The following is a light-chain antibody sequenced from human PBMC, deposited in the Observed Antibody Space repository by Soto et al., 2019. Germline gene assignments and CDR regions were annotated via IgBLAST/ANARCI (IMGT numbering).Light chain of an antibody. CDR2: EVS. V-gene: IGLV2-14*01. Sequence: QSVLTQPASVSGSPGQSITISCTGTSSDVGGYDYVSWCQLHPGKAPKLMVFEVSNRPSGVSYRFSGSKSGNTASLTISGLQAEDEADHFCSSYSISTAYLFGTGTKVTVL. CDR1: SSDVGGYDY. J-gene: IGLJ1*01. CDR3: SSYSISTAYL.